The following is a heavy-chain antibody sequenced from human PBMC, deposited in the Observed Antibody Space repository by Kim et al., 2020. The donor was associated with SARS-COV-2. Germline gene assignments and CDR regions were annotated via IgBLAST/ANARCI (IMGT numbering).Heavy chain of an antibody. J-gene: IGHJ6*02. V-gene: IGHV5-51*01. CDR3: ARRGIAAAGTSLYYGMDV. D-gene: IGHD6-13*01. Sequence: GESLKISCKGSGYSFTSYWIGWVRQMPGKGLEWMGIIYPGDSDTRYSPSFQGQVTISADKSISTAYLQWSSLKASDTAMYYCARRGIAAAGTSLYYGMDVWGQGTTVTVSS. CDR2: IYPGDSDT. CDR1: GYSFTSYW.